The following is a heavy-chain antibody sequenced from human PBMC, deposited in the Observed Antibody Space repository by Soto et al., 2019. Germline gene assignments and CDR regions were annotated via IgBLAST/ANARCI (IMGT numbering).Heavy chain of an antibody. CDR1: GYTFTSHD. Sequence: QVQLVQSGAEVKKPGASVKVSCKASGYTFTSHDINWVRQATGQGLEWMGWMNPNSGNTGYAQKFQGRVTMTRDTSISTGYMELSSLRSEETDVYYCAREPRTGTIDYWGQGTLLTVSS. V-gene: IGHV1-8*01. CDR3: AREPRTGTIDY. CDR2: MNPNSGNT. D-gene: IGHD1-1*01. J-gene: IGHJ4*02.